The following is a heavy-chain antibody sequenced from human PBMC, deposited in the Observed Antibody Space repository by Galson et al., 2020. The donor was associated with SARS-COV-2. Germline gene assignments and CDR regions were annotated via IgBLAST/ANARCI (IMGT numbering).Heavy chain of an antibody. V-gene: IGHV4-31*03. CDR3: ARAIRGYSSSWYFDY. CDR2: IYYSGST. Sequence: SETLSLTCTVSGGSISSGGYYWSWIRQHPGKGLEWIGYIYYSGSTYYNPSLKSRVTISVDTSKNQFSLKLSSVTAADTAVYYCARAIRGYSSSWYFDYWGQGTLVTVSS. CDR1: GGSISSGGYY. D-gene: IGHD6-13*01. J-gene: IGHJ4*02.